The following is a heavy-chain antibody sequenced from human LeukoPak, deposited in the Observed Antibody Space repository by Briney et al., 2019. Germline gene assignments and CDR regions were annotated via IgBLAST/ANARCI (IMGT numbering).Heavy chain of an antibody. D-gene: IGHD3-22*01. CDR1: GFTFSSYA. V-gene: IGHV3-30-3*01. CDR2: ISYDGSNK. J-gene: IGHJ4*02. CDR3: ARDLAPYYDSSGPYFDY. Sequence: GGSLRLSCAASGFTFSSYAMHWVRQAPGKGLEWVAVISYDGSNKYYADSVRGRFTISRDNSKNTLYLQMNSLRAEDTAVYYCARDLAPYYDSSGPYFDYWGQGTLVTVSS.